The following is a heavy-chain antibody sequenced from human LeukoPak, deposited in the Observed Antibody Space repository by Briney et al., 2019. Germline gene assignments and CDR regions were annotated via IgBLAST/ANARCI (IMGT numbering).Heavy chain of an antibody. Sequence: PSETLSLTCKVSGDSLSSSTCNWSWIRQPPGKGLEWIGYISQSGNSYFTPSLKSRATISVDRSKNQFSLTLTSVTAADAAVYYCARDQVDYDTPDHFDYXXXXXLVTVSS. CDR2: ISQSGNS. CDR3: ARDQVDYDTPDHFDY. CDR1: GDSLSSSTCN. J-gene: IGHJ4*01. D-gene: IGHD3-22*01. V-gene: IGHV4-30-2*01.